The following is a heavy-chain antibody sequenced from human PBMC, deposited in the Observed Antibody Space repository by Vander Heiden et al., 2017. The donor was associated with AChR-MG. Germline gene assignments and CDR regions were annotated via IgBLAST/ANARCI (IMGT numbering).Heavy chain of an antibody. CDR1: GFPFSGYG. CDR3: AKDSPTEGAIDY. Sequence: QVQLVESGGGVVQPGRSLRLSCAASGFPFSGYGMHWVRQAPGKGLEWVAVISYDGSNKYYADSVKGRFTISRDNSKNTLYLQMNSLRAEDTAVYYCAKDSPTEGAIDYWGQGTLVTVSS. CDR2: ISYDGSNK. J-gene: IGHJ4*02. V-gene: IGHV3-30*18. D-gene: IGHD3-16*01.